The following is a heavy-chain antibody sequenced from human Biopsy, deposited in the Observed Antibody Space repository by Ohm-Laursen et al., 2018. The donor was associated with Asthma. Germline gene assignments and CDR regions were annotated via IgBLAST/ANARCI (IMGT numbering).Heavy chain of an antibody. Sequence: ASVKDSCKISGYSLTDLSMHWVRQAPGQGLEWMGGHDHEEGGTVNAWRFQGRVTMTEDTSTDTAHMELSSLSSDDTAVYYCASDFPKDYVRYNFQFWGQGTLVTVSS. CDR3: ASDFPKDYVRYNFQF. J-gene: IGHJ4*02. D-gene: IGHD4-17*01. CDR1: GYSLTDLS. CDR2: HDHEEGGT. V-gene: IGHV1-24*01.